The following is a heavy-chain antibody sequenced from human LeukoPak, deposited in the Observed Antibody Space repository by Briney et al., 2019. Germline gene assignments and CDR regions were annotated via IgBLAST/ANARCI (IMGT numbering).Heavy chain of an antibody. V-gene: IGHV3-7*01. J-gene: IGHJ6*03. Sequence: GGSLRLSCAASGFTFSSYWMSWVRQAPGKGLEWVANIKQDGSEKYYVDSVKGRFTISRDNAKNSLYLQMNSLRAEDTAVYYCALDILTGYYYYMDVWGKGTTVTISS. CDR2: IKQDGSEK. D-gene: IGHD3-9*01. CDR1: GFTFSSYW. CDR3: ALDILTGYYYYMDV.